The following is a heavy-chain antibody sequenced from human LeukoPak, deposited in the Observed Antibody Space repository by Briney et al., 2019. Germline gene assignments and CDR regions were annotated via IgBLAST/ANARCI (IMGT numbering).Heavy chain of an antibody. Sequence: GGSLRLSCAASGFTVITNDMTWVRQAPGKGLEWVSVLYSDGNTKYADSVQGRFTISRDNSKNTLYLEMSSLIPDDTAVYYCARGVEPLAANTLAYWGQGTLVTVSS. CDR2: LYSDGNT. CDR3: ARGVEPLAANTLAY. CDR1: GFTVITND. D-gene: IGHD1-14*01. V-gene: IGHV3-53*01. J-gene: IGHJ4*02.